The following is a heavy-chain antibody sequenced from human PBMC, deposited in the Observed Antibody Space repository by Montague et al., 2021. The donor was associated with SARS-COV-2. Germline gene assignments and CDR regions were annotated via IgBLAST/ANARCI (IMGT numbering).Heavy chain of an antibody. J-gene: IGHJ3*01. CDR3: AKDLVLRAARPDALDV. CDR1: GFTFSSYS. D-gene: IGHD6-6*01. V-gene: IGHV3-48*04. Sequence: PLRLSCAASGFTFSSYSVNWVRQAPGKGLGWISYISSSTNIIYYADSVKGRFTISRDNARNSLYLQMNSLRVDDTAVYYCAKDLVLRAARPDALDVWGQGTVVTVSS. CDR2: ISSSTNII.